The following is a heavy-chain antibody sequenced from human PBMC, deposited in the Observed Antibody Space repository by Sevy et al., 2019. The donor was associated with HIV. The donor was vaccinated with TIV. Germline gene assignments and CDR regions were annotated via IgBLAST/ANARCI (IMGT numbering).Heavy chain of an antibody. CDR1: GFTFSSYT. Sequence: GGSLRLSCAASGFTFSSYTLSWVRQAPGKGLEWVSSISYSSEYIYYADSVKGRFTISRDNAKNSLYLQMSSLRAEDTAVYYCATDKGGYDPFDYWGQGTLVTVSS. D-gene: IGHD5-12*01. J-gene: IGHJ4*02. CDR2: ISYSSEYI. CDR3: ATDKGGYDPFDY. V-gene: IGHV3-21*01.